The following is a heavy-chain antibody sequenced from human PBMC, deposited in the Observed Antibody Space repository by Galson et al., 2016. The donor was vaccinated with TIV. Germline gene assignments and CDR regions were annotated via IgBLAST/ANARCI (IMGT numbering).Heavy chain of an antibody. CDR3: ARAPISIFGLATSYYFDY. CDR1: GFSLSTYGMS. V-gene: IGHV2-70*17. D-gene: IGHD3-3*01. Sequence: LVKPTQTLTLTCTFSGFSLSTYGMSVGWIRQPPGKALEWLARIDWDDDKFYNSSLKTRLTISKDISRNQVILTMTNMDPVDTATYYCARAPISIFGLATSYYFDYWGQGTLVTVSS. J-gene: IGHJ4*02. CDR2: IDWDDDK.